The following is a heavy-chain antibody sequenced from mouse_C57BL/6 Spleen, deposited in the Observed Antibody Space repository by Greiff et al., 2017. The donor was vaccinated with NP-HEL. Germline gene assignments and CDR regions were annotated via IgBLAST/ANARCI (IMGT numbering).Heavy chain of an antibody. D-gene: IGHD1-1*01. CDR2: IYPGSGNT. CDR1: GYTFTDYY. CDR3: ARLGYGSTFFDY. Sequence: QVQLQQSGAELVRPGASVKLSCKASGYTFTDYYINWVKQRPGQGLEWIARIYPGSGNTYYNEKFKGKATLTAEKSSSTAYMQLSSLTSEDSAVYFCARLGYGSTFFDYWGQGTTLTVSS. V-gene: IGHV1-76*01. J-gene: IGHJ2*01.